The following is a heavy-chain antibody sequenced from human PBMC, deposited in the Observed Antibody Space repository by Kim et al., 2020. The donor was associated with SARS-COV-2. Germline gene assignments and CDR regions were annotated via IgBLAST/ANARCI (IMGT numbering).Heavy chain of an antibody. D-gene: IGHD2-21*02. J-gene: IGHJ6*02. CDR3: ASGGDSHYGMDV. CDR2: IYYSGST. CDR1: GGSISSYY. V-gene: IGHV4-59*13. Sequence: SETLSLTCTVSGGSISSYYWSWIRQPPGKGLEWIGYIYYSGSTNYNPSLKSRVTISVDTSKNQFSLKLSSVTAADTAVYYCASGGDSHYGMDVWGQGTTVTVSS.